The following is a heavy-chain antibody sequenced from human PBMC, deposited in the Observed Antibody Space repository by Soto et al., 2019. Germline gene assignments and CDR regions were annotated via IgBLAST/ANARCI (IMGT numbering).Heavy chain of an antibody. CDR2: VYYNENT. Sequence: ALTCSVSGGSISSFTYYWGWIRQPPGKGLEWIGTVYYNENTYYNPSLKSRVTITVDTAKNQFSLNLRSVTAADTAMYFCARRERYYGSLGWFVPWGPGTLVTVSS. V-gene: IGHV4-39*01. CDR1: GGSISSFTYY. CDR3: ARRERYYGSLGWFVP. J-gene: IGHJ5*02. D-gene: IGHD3-10*01.